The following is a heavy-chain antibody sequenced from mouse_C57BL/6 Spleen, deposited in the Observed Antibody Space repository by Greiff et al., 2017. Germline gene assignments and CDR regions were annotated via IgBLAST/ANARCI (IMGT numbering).Heavy chain of an antibody. D-gene: IGHD1-1*01. CDR2: IYPGGGDT. CDR1: GYAFSSSW. Sequence: VQLQQSGPELVKPGASVKISCKASGYAFSSSWMNWVKQRPGKGLEWIGRIYPGGGDTNYSGKFKGKATLTADKSSSTAYMQLSSLTSEDSAVYFCARDYYGSRDWFDYWGQGTLLTVSA. J-gene: IGHJ3*01. CDR3: ARDYYGSRDWFDY. V-gene: IGHV1-82*01.